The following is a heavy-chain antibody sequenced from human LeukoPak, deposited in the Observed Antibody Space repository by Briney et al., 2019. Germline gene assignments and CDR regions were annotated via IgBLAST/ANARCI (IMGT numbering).Heavy chain of an antibody. CDR3: ARESSNYYDSSGGYDY. J-gene: IGHJ4*02. D-gene: IGHD3-22*01. CDR1: GGSISSSNW. CDR2: IYHSGST. Sequence: SGTLSLTCAVSGGSISSSNWWSWVRQPPGKGLEWIGEIYHSGSTNYNPSLKSRVTISVDKSKNQFSLMLSSVTAADTAVYYCARESSNYYDSSGGYDYWGQGTLVTVSS. V-gene: IGHV4-4*02.